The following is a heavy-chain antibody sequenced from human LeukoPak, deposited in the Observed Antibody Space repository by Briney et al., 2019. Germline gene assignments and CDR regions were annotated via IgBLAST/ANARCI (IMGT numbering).Heavy chain of an antibody. CDR2: INPDGSTI. D-gene: IGHD1-7*01. Sequence: PGGSLILSCAASGFTFSNYWVHWVRQAPGKGLVWVSRINPDGSTINYADSVKGRFTISRDNAKNTLYLQMNSLRAEDTAVYYCATAGNYRFDYWGQGTLVTVSS. V-gene: IGHV3-74*01. CDR1: GFTFSNYW. J-gene: IGHJ4*02. CDR3: ATAGNYRFDY.